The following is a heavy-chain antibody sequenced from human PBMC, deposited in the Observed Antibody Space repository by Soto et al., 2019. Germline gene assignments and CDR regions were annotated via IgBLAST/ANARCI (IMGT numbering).Heavy chain of an antibody. CDR3: ARLGANAYCGGDCYLDP. J-gene: IGHJ5*02. V-gene: IGHV4-30-2*01. D-gene: IGHD2-21*02. CDR1: GGSIISGGYS. CDR2: IYHSGST. Sequence: SETLSLTCAVSGGSIISGGYSWSWIRQPPGKGLEWIGYIYHSGSTYYNPSLKSRVTISVDRSKNQFSLKLSSVTAADTAVYYCARLGANAYCGGDCYLDPWGQGTLVTVSS.